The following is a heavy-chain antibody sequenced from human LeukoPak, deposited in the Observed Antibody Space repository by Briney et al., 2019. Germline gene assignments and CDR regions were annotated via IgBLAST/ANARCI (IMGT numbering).Heavy chain of an antibody. CDR2: IGNNGGGI. CDR3: ARVPTNSWYNWFDP. CDR1: GFTFSTYT. Sequence: GGSLRLSCAASGFTFSTYTMYWVRHPPGKRLEWVSIIGNNGGGIHYADSVRGRFTISRENAKNSLYLQMNSLRAEDTAIYYCARVPTNSWYNWFDPWGQGTLVTVSS. D-gene: IGHD2-8*01. J-gene: IGHJ5*02. V-gene: IGHV3-23*01.